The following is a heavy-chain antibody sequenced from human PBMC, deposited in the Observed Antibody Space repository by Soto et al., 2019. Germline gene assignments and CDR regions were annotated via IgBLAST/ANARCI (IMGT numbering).Heavy chain of an antibody. CDR2: ISGSGGST. V-gene: IGHV3-23*01. J-gene: IGHJ4*02. D-gene: IGHD3-10*01. CDR1: GFTFSSYA. CDR3: AKDLYYYGSGSYSDY. Sequence: GGSLRLSCAASGFTFSSYAMSWVRQAPGKGLEWVSAISGSGGSTYYADSVKGRFTISRDNSKNTLYLQMNSLRAEDTAVYYYAKDLYYYGSGSYSDYWGQGTLVTVSS.